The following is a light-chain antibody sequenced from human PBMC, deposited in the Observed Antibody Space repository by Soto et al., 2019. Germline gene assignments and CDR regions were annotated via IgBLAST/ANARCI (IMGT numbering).Light chain of an antibody. CDR3: SSYTSSSTLYA. Sequence: QSVLTQPASVSGSPGQSITISCTGTSSDVGGYNYVSWYQQHPGTAPTLMLYDVSNRPSGVSNRFSGSKSGNTASLTISGLQAEDEAAYYCSSYTSSSTLYAFGTGTKVTVL. J-gene: IGLJ1*01. CDR1: SSDVGGYNY. V-gene: IGLV2-14*01. CDR2: DVS.